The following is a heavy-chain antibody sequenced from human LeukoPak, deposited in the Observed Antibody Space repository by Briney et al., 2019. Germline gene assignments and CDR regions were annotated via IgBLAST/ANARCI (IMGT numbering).Heavy chain of an antibody. V-gene: IGHV3-30*03. CDR2: ISYDGSNK. D-gene: IGHD3-22*01. CDR3: TTSYDSSGYYSPYGMDV. CDR1: GFTFSSYG. J-gene: IGHJ6*02. Sequence: GGSLRLSCAASGFTFSSYGMHWVRQAPGKGLEWVAVISYDGSNKYYADSVKGRFTISRDNSKNTPYLQMNSLKTEDTAVYYCTTSYDSSGYYSPYGMDVWGQGTTVTVSS.